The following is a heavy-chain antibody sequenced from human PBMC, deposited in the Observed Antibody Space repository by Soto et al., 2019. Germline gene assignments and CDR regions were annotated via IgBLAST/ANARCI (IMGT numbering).Heavy chain of an antibody. J-gene: IGHJ5*02. CDR3: AREVVATNFDP. CDR2: IYYSGST. D-gene: IGHD3-22*01. Sequence: SETLSLTCTVSGGSISSYYWSWIRQPPGKGLEWIGYIYYSGSTDYNPSLKSRVTISVDTSKNQFSLKLSSVTAADTAVYYCAREVVATNFDPWGQGTLVTVSS. V-gene: IGHV4-59*01. CDR1: GGSISSYY.